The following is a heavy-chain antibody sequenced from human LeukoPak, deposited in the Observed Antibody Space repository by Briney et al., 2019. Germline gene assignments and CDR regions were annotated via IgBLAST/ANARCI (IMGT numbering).Heavy chain of an antibody. CDR2: IYYSGST. V-gene: IGHV4-39*01. CDR3: ARHSGGLPFDP. J-gene: IGHJ5*02. CDR1: GGTISSTSYD. Sequence: PSETLSLTCTVSGGTISSTSYDWGWIRQPPGKGLEWIGSIYYSGSTYYNPSLKSRFTTSVDTSKNQFSLKLSSVTAADTAVYYCARHSGGLPFDPWGQGTLVTVSS. D-gene: IGHD3-10*01.